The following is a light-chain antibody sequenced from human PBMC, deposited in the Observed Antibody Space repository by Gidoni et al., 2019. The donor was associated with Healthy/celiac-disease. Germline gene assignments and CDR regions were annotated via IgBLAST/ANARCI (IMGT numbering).Light chain of an antibody. V-gene: IGKV1-33*01. CDR2: DAS. Sequence: DIQMTQSPSPLSASVGDRVTITCQASQDTSNSLNWYQQKPGKAPKLLIYDASNLETGVPSRFSGSGSGTELTFTISSLQPEDLAIYYCQQYDNYPLTFGHGTKVDFK. CDR1: QDTSNS. J-gene: IGKJ3*01. CDR3: QQYDNYPLT.